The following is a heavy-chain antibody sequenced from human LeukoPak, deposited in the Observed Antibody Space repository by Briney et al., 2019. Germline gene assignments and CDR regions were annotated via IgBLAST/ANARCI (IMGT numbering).Heavy chain of an antibody. CDR3: ATTGTRYYYYYYGMDV. Sequence: GRSLRLSCAASGFTFSSYSMNWVRQAPGKGLEWVSSISSSSSYIYYADSVKGRFTISRDNAKNSLYLQMNSLRAEDTAVYYCATTGTRYYYYYYGMDVWGQGTTVTVSS. CDR2: ISSSSSYI. J-gene: IGHJ6*02. V-gene: IGHV3-21*01. CDR1: GFTFSSYS. D-gene: IGHD1-1*01.